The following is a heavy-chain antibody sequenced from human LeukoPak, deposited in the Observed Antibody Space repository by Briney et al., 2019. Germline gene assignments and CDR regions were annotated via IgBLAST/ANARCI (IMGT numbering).Heavy chain of an antibody. D-gene: IGHD6-6*01. J-gene: IGHJ6*02. CDR1: GGTFSSYA. CDR2: IIPIFGTA. CDR3: ASKRGPQLASYYYCYYGMDV. V-gene: IGHV1-69*13. Sequence: ASVNVSCTVSGGTFSSYAISWVRQAPGQGLEWMGGIIPIFGTANYAQKFQGRVTITADESTSTAYMELSSLRSEDTAVYYCASKRGPQLASYYYCYYGMDVWGQGTTVTVSS.